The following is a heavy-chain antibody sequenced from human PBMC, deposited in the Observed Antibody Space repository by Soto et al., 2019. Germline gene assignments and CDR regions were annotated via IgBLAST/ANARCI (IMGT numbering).Heavy chain of an antibody. CDR2: INYSGNT. D-gene: IGHD3-22*01. CDR1: RGSISSGNFY. J-gene: IGHJ4*02. Sequence: QVQLQESGPGLVKPSQTMSLTCTVSRGSISSGNFYWSWIRQHPGKGLEWIGYINYSGNTYCNPSLKSRLTLSVDTSKNQFSLRLSSVTAADTAVYYCARIPTDSSGCYWGFDYWGQGTLVIVSS. V-gene: IGHV4-31*03. CDR3: ARIPTDSSGCYWGFDY.